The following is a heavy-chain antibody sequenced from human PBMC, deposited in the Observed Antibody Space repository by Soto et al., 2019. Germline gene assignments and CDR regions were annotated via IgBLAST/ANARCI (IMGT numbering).Heavy chain of an antibody. CDR2: INHSGST. J-gene: IGHJ4*02. CDR1: GGSFSGYY. V-gene: IGHV4-34*01. CDR3: ARVPDYYDSSDFDY. D-gene: IGHD3-22*01. Sequence: SETLSLTCAVYGGSFSGYYWSWIRQPPGKGLEWIGEINHSGSTNYNPSLKSRVTISVDTSKNQFSLKLSSVTAADTAVYYCARVPDYYDSSDFDYWGQGTLVTVSS.